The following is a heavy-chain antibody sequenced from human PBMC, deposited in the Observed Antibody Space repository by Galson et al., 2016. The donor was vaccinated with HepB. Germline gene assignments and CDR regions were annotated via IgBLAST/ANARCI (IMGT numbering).Heavy chain of an antibody. CDR2: ISGSGATI. V-gene: IGHV3-48*01. J-gene: IGHJ1*01. Sequence: SLRLSCAASGFTFDSYSMDWVRQAPGKGLEWVSYISGSGATIHFADSVRGRFTVSRDDAKNLVYLQMDSLRAEDTAVYYWAREWGSSARYLYFQYWGQGTPVSVSS. CDR3: AREWGSSARYLYFQY. CDR1: GFTFDSYS. D-gene: IGHD2-2*01.